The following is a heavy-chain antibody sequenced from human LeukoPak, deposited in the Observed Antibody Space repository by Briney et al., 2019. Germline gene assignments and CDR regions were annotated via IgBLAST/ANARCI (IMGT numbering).Heavy chain of an antibody. J-gene: IGHJ4*02. CDR3: ARGGTYPQIYFDY. CDR1: GYAFTGYY. V-gene: IGHV1-2*02. CDR2: INPNSDDT. Sequence: ASVKVSCKASGYAFTGYYMHWVRQAPGQGLEWMGWINPNSDDTNYAQKFQGRVTMTRDTSISTAYMELSSLRSDDTAVYYCARGGTYPQIYFDYWDQGTLVTVSS.